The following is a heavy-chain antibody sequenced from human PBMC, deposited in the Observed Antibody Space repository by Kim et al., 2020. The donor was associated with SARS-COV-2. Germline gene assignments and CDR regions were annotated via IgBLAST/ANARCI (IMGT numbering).Heavy chain of an antibody. V-gene: IGHV4-34*01. CDR3: ARETGVVPAAISTLGYYYMDV. CDR1: GGSFSGYY. Sequence: SETLSLTCAVYGGSFSGYYWSWIRQPPGKGLEWIGEINHSGSTKYNPSLKSRVTISVDTSKNQFSLKLSSVTAADTAVYYCARETGVVPAAISTLGYYYMDVWGKGTTVTVSS. CDR2: INHSGST. D-gene: IGHD2-2*01. J-gene: IGHJ6*03.